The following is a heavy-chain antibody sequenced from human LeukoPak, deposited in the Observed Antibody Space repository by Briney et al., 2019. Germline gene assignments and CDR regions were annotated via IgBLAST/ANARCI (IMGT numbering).Heavy chain of an antibody. V-gene: IGHV4-34*01. Sequence: SETLSLTCAVYGGSFSGYYWSWIRQPPGKGLEWIGEINHSGSTNYNPSLKSRVTISVDTSKNQFSLKLSSVTAADTAVYYCARGPLLVAGTVGWFDPWGQGTLVTVSS. J-gene: IGHJ5*02. D-gene: IGHD6-19*01. CDR2: INHSGST. CDR1: GGSFSGYY. CDR3: ARGPLLVAGTVGWFDP.